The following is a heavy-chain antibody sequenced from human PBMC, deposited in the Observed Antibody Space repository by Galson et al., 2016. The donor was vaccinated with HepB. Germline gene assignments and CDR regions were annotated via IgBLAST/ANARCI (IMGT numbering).Heavy chain of an antibody. Sequence: SLRLSCAASRLTFSSFTMAWVRQAPGRGLEWISSHTGTGDDQTYYAGSVRGRFTFSRDDSKNTLYLQMNSLRAEDTAIYYCAKVYCSGANCPAGSYYFDYWGQGTLVTVSS. V-gene: IGHV3-23*01. CDR2: HTGTGDDQT. D-gene: IGHD2-15*01. J-gene: IGHJ4*02. CDR1: RLTFSSFT. CDR3: AKVYCSGANCPAGSYYFDY.